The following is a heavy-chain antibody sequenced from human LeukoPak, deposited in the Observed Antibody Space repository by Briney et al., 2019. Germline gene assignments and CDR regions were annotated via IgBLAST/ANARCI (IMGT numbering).Heavy chain of an antibody. CDR3: ARDQGIFDY. J-gene: IGHJ4*02. Sequence: GGSLRLSCAASGFAFSSYWMHWVRQAPGKGLVWVSRVDSAGSSTNYADSVKGRFTISRDNAKNTLYLQMNSLRAEDTAVYYCARDQGIFDYWGQGTLVTVSS. V-gene: IGHV3-74*01. CDR1: GFAFSSYW. CDR2: VDSAGSST.